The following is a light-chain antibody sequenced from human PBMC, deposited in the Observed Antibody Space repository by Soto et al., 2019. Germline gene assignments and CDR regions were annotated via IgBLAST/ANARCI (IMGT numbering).Light chain of an antibody. Sequence: QSVLTQPASVSGSPGQSITISCTGTSSDVGGYNYVSWYQQHPGKAPKLMIYEVSNRPSGVSNRFSGSKSGNTASLTISGLQAEDEADYYCNSYTSSSTLVFGTGTKGTVL. CDR3: NSYTSSSTLV. CDR1: SSDVGGYNY. J-gene: IGLJ1*01. CDR2: EVS. V-gene: IGLV2-14*01.